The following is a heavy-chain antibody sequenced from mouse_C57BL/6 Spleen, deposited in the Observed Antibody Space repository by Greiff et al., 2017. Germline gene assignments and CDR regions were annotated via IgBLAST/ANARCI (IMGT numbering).Heavy chain of an antibody. D-gene: IGHD1-1*01. CDR3: ARSTTVVAFDY. Sequence: QVQLQQSGAELVKPGASVKISCKASGYAFSRYWMNWVKQRPGKGLEWIGQIYPGDGDTNYNGKFKGKATLTADKSSSTAYMQLSSLTSEDSAVYFCARSTTVVAFDYWGQGTTLTVSS. CDR1: GYAFSRYW. CDR2: IYPGDGDT. V-gene: IGHV1-80*01. J-gene: IGHJ2*01.